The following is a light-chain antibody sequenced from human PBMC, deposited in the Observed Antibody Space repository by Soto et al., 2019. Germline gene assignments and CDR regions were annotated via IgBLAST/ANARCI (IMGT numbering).Light chain of an antibody. CDR2: GAS. J-gene: IGKJ1*01. CDR1: QSVSSN. CDR3: QQAET. V-gene: IGKV3-15*01. Sequence: EIVMTQSPATLSVSPGERATLSCRASQSVSSNLAWYQQKPGQAPRLLIYGASTRATGIPARFSGSGSGTVFTLTISSLQSEDFAVYYCQQAETFGQGTKVDIK.